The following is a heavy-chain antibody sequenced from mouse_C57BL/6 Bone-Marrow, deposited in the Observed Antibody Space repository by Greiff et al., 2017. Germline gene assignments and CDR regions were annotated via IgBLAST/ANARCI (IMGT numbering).Heavy chain of an antibody. CDR1: GFNIEDDY. V-gene: IGHV14-4*01. J-gene: IGHJ4*01. D-gene: IGHD2-3*01. CDR3: TFDDPYYAMDY. CDR2: IGPENVDT. Sequence: EVQLQQSRAELVRPGASVKLACTASGFNIEDDYMQWVELRPDQGLEWSGWIGPENVDTEGASKFQGKATITADTSSNTAYLQLSRLTSEDTAVYYCTFDDPYYAMDYSGQATLVTDYS.